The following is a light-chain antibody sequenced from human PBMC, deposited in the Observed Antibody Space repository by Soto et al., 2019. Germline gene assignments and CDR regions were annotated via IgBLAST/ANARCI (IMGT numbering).Light chain of an antibody. CDR1: QSISNH. CDR3: QQSYSSPPT. J-gene: IGKJ1*01. CDR2: AAS. V-gene: IGKV1-39*01. Sequence: DIQVTQSPSSLSASVEDRLIITCRASQSISNHLNWYQQKTGKAPKXLIFAASSLQSGVPSRFSGSRSGPDFTITISSLQPEDGETYYGQQSYSSPPTFGQGTKVDIK.